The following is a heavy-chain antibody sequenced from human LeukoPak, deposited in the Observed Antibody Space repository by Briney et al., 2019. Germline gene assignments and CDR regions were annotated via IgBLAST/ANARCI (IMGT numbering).Heavy chain of an antibody. J-gene: IGHJ5*02. V-gene: IGHV4-39*01. CDR1: GGSISSSSYY. CDR3: ARKAIAAAGANWFDP. D-gene: IGHD6-13*01. CDR2: IYYSGST. Sequence: SETLPLTCTVSGGSISSSSYYCGWIRQPPGKGLEWIGSIYYSGSTYYNPSLKSRVTISVDTSKNQFSLKLSSVTAADTAVYYCARKAIAAAGANWFDPWGQGTLVTVSS.